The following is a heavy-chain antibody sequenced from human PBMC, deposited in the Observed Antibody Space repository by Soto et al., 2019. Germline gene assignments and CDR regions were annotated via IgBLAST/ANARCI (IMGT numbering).Heavy chain of an antibody. CDR2: ISSSTI. CDR1: GFSFSSCS. D-gene: IGHD4-17*01. J-gene: IGHJ3*02. Sequence: GGSLSLSCAASGFSFSSCSKNWVRQAPGKGLEWVSYISSSTIYYADSVKGRFTISRDNAKNSLYLQMNSLRAEDTAVYYCERDVTTVTTSYAFDIWGQGTMVTVSS. V-gene: IGHV3-48*01. CDR3: ERDVTTVTTSYAFDI.